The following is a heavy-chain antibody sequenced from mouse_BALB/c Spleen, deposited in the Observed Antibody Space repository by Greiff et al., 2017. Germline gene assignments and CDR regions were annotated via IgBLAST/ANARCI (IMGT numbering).Heavy chain of an antibody. CDR1: GFSLTSYG. J-gene: IGHJ3*01. D-gene: IGHD2-1*01. Sequence: VKLMESGPGLLQPSQSLSITCTVSGFSLTSYGVHWVRQSPGKGLEWLGVIWSGGSTDYNAAFISRLSISKDNSKSQVFFKMNSLQANDTAIYYCAREGYGNYGWFAYWGQGTLVTVSA. V-gene: IGHV2-2*02. CDR3: AREGYGNYGWFAY. CDR2: IWSGGST.